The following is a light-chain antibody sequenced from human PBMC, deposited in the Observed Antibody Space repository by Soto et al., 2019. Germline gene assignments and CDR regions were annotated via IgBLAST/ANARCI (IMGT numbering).Light chain of an antibody. CDR1: QGISSS. Sequence: IQFAQSPSSLSASVGDRVTINCRVSQGISSSLAWYQQQPGKAPKLLIYAASTLQSGVPSRFSGSGSGTDFTLTISSLRTEDFATYSCKQLKSFPLSFGGGTKVDIK. CDR3: KQLKSFPLS. J-gene: IGKJ4*01. CDR2: AAS. V-gene: IGKV1-9*01.